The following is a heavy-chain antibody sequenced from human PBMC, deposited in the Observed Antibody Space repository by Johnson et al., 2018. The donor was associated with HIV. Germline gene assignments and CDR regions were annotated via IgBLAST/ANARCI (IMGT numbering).Heavy chain of an antibody. Sequence: QVQLVESGGGVVQPGRSLRLSCAASGFTFSSYAMHWVRQAPGKGLEWVAVISYDGSNNSYADSVKVRFPISRDNSKNTLYLQMNSLRAEDTAVYYCARELPSYDILTGPGAFDIWGQGTMVTVSS. CDR1: GFTFSSYA. D-gene: IGHD3-9*01. V-gene: IGHV3-30*04. CDR2: ISYDGSNN. J-gene: IGHJ3*02. CDR3: ARELPSYDILTGPGAFDI.